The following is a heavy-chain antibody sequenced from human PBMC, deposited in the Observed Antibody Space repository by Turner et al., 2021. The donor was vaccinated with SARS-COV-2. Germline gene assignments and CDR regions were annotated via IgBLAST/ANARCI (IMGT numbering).Heavy chain of an antibody. J-gene: IGHJ2*01. Sequence: QVQLVQSGAEVKKPGASVKVSCKASGYTFTSYDINWVRQATGQALEWMGWMNPDSGNTAYAQKFQVRVTITRNTSISTAYMELSSLRSEDTAVDYCARGGYCSSTSCSPYWYFDLWGRGTLVTVSS. CDR1: GYTFTSYD. CDR3: ARGGYCSSTSCSPYWYFDL. CDR2: MNPDSGNT. V-gene: IGHV1-8*03. D-gene: IGHD2-2*01.